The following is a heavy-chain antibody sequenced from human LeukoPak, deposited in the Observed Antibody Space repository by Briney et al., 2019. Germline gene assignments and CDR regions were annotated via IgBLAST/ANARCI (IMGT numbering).Heavy chain of an antibody. Sequence: PSETLSLTCAVYGGSFSGYYWSWIRQPPGKGLEWIGEINHSGSTNYNPSLKSRVTISVDTSKNQFSLKLSSVTAADTAVYYCARGVRRRPPTNLFWYFDLWGRGTLVTVSS. CDR1: GGSFSGYY. J-gene: IGHJ2*01. CDR3: ARGVRRRPPTNLFWYFDL. CDR2: INHSGST. V-gene: IGHV4-34*01.